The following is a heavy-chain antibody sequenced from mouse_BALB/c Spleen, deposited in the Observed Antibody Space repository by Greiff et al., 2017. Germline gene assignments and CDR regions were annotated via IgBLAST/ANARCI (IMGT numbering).Heavy chain of an antibody. J-gene: IGHJ3*01. Sequence: EVKLQESGPSLVKPSQTLSLTCSVTGDSITSGYWNWIRKFPGNKLEYMGYISYSGSTYYNPSLKSRISITRDTSKNQYYLQLNSVTTEDTATYYCAGQLGLQAWFAYWGQGTLVTVSA. D-gene: IGHD3-2*01. CDR3: AGQLGLQAWFAY. CDR1: GDSITSGY. V-gene: IGHV3-8*02. CDR2: ISYSGST.